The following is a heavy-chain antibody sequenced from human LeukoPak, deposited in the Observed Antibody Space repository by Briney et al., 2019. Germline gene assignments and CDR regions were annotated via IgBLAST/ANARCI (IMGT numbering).Heavy chain of an antibody. CDR3: VPIAATGTPFPRFDH. CDR2: ISSNGGST. Sequence: GGSLRLSCAASGFTFSSYAMTWVRQAPGKGLEWVSGISSNGGSTYYADSVKGRFTISRDNSKNTLHLQMSSLTAEDTAVYYCVPIAATGTPFPRFDHWGQGTLVTVSS. V-gene: IGHV3-64D*09. J-gene: IGHJ4*02. D-gene: IGHD6-13*01. CDR1: GFTFSSYA.